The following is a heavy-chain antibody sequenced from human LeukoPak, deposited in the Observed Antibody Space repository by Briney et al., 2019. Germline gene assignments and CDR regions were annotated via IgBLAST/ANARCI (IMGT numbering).Heavy chain of an antibody. V-gene: IGHV4-34*01. CDR1: GGSFSGYY. J-gene: IGHJ4*02. CDR2: INHSGST. CDR3: ARALNWNYGFDY. Sequence: SETLSLTCAVYGGSFSGYYWSWIRQPPGKGLEWIGEINHSGSTNYNPSLKSRVTISVDTSKNQFSLKLSSVTAADTAVYYCARALNWNYGFDYWGQGTLVTVSS. D-gene: IGHD1-7*01.